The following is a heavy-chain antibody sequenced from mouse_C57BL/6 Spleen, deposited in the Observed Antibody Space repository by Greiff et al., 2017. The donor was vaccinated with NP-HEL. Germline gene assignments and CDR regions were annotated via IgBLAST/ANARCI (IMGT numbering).Heavy chain of an antibody. Sequence: QVQLKQSGPELVKPGASVKLSCKASGYTFTSYDINWVKQRPGQGLEWIGWIYPRDGSTKYNEKFKGKATLTVDTSSRTAYMELHSLTSEDSAVYFCARSAYYYGSSSTWFAYWGQGTLVTVSA. CDR1: GYTFTSYD. J-gene: IGHJ3*01. V-gene: IGHV1-85*01. D-gene: IGHD1-1*01. CDR2: IYPRDGST. CDR3: ARSAYYYGSSSTWFAY.